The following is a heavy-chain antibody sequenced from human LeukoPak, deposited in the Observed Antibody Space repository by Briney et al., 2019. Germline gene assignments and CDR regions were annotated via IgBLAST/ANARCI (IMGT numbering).Heavy chain of an antibody. CDR2: IYYSGST. V-gene: IGHV4-39*01. Sequence: SETLSLTCTVSGGSVSSGFYHWGWIRQPPGRGLEWIATIYYSGSTYYNPSLKSRVTISADTSQNQFSLRLTSVTAADTALYYCARVSTIWHGSSDYWGQGTLVTVSS. D-gene: IGHD6-13*01. CDR3: ARVSTIWHGSSDY. J-gene: IGHJ4*02. CDR1: GGSVSSGFYH.